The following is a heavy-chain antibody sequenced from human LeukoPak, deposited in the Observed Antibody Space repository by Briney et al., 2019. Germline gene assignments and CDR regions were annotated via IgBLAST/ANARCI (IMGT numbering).Heavy chain of an antibody. CDR3: ARTEFQTPISGLRYYYYGMDV. V-gene: IGHV3-30*04. Sequence: GGSLRLSCAASGFTFSSYAMHWVRQAPGKGLEWVAVISYDGSNKYYADSVKGRLTISRDNSKNTLYLQMNSLRAEDTAVYYCARTEFQTPISGLRYYYYGMDVWGKGTTVTVSS. D-gene: IGHD3-10*01. J-gene: IGHJ6*04. CDR2: ISYDGSNK. CDR1: GFTFSSYA.